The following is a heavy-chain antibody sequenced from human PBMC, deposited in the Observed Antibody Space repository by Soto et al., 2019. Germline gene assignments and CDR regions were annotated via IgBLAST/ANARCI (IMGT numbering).Heavy chain of an antibody. CDR1: EYIFTNFY. Sequence: ASVKVSCKASEYIFTNFYIHWVRQAPGQGLQWMGTMNPSGTTGSTQNFQGRVTMTRDTSTSTVYMELSGLRSDDSAVYYCARGPRPRCDYWGPGTLVTVSS. CDR3: ARGPRPRCDY. CDR2: MNPSGTT. V-gene: IGHV1-46*01. J-gene: IGHJ4*02.